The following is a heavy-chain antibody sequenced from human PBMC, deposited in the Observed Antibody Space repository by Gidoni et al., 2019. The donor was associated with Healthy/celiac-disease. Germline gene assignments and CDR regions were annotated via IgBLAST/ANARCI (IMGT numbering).Heavy chain of an antibody. Sequence: EVKLVESGGGLVQPGRSLRLSCAASGFTFAYYPLHWVRQAPGKGLQWVSGISWNSGSIDYADSVKGRCTISRDNAKKSLYLQMNSLRAEDTALYYCAKDISRRGGNSDYVFDSWGQGTLVTVSS. CDR3: AKDISRRGGNSDYVFDS. D-gene: IGHD4-4*01. V-gene: IGHV3-9*01. CDR1: GFTFAYYP. CDR2: ISWNSGSI. J-gene: IGHJ4*02.